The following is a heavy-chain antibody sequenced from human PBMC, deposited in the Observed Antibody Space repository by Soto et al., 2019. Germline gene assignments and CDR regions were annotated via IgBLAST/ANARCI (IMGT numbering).Heavy chain of an antibody. CDR3: ASRDVRGPSSWFYP. CDR1: GGSISSGGYS. CDR2: IYHSGST. D-gene: IGHD1-26*01. J-gene: IGHJ5*02. V-gene: IGHV4-30-2*01. Sequence: SETLSLTCAVSGGSISSGGYSWSWIRQPPGKGLEWIGYIYHSGSTYYNPSLKSRVTISVDRSKNQFSLKLSSVTAADTAVYYCASRDVRGPSSWFYPWGQGTLVTVSS.